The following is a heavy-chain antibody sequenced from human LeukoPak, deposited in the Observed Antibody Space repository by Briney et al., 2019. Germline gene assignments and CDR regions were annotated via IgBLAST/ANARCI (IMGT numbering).Heavy chain of an antibody. Sequence: SETLSLTCTVSGGSISSSSYYWGWIRQPPGKGLEWIGSIYYSGSTYYNPSLKSRVTISVDTSKNQFSLKLSSVTAADTAVYYCARIQRQRVYYGDYGGPGGRDYYYMDVWGKGTTVTISS. J-gene: IGHJ6*03. CDR1: GGSISSSSYY. CDR3: ARIQRQRVYYGDYGGPGGRDYYYMDV. CDR2: IYYSGST. D-gene: IGHD4-17*01. V-gene: IGHV4-39*07.